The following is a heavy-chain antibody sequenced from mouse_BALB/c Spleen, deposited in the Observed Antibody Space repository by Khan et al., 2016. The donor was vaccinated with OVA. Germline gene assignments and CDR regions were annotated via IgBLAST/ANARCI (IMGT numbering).Heavy chain of an antibody. V-gene: IGHV1-4*01. Sequence: QVQLQQSGAELARPGASVKMSCKASGYTFTSYTIPWIKERPGQGLEWIGYINPSNGYTNYNQKFKDKATLTTDKSSTTAYLQLSSLTSDDSAVYNCVRDGAYHRNDGWFAYWGQGTLVTVSA. CDR2: INPSNGYT. J-gene: IGHJ3*01. CDR3: VRDGAYHRNDGWFAY. CDR1: GYTFTSYT. D-gene: IGHD2-14*01.